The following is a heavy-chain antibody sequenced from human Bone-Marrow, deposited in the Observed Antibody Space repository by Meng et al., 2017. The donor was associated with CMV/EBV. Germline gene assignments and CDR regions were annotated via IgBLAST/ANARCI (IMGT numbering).Heavy chain of an antibody. V-gene: IGHV3-72*01. CDR2: TKTKTYNYNT. D-gene: IGHD3-10*01. Sequence: GESLKISCAASGFTFSDHYMDWFRQAPGKGLQWISRTKTKTYNYNTQYAASVEGRFTVSRDDSKNSLYLQMNSLKTDDTAVYYCGRDSMQGGGFDYWGPGSLVTV. J-gene: IGHJ4*02. CDR1: GFTFSDHY. CDR3: GRDSMQGGGFDY.